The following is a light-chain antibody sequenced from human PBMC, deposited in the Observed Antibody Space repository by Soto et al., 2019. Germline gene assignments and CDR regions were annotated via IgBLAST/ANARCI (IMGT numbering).Light chain of an antibody. CDR1: SSDLGAYNS. CDR2: DVN. V-gene: IGLV2-14*01. J-gene: IGLJ1*01. CDR3: CSYTTSDTLV. Sequence: QSVLTQPASVSGSPGQSITISCTGTSSDLGAYNSVSWYRQHPGKAPKVMIYDVNNRPSGVSSRFSGSKSGHTASLTISGLQADDEADYYCCSYTTSDTLVFGTGTKLTVL.